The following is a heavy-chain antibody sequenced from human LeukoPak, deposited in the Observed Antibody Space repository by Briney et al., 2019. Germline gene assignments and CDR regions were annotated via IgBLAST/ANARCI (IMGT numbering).Heavy chain of an antibody. CDR2: INPNSGGT. D-gene: IGHD2-2*01. Sequence: ASVKVSCKASGYTFTGYYMHWVRQAPGQGLEWVGWINPNSGGTNYAQKFQGRVTKTRDTSISTAYMELSRLRSDDTAVYYCARDPPQLPDRAFDIWGQGTMVTVSS. CDR3: ARDPPQLPDRAFDI. J-gene: IGHJ3*02. V-gene: IGHV1-2*02. CDR1: GYTFTGYY.